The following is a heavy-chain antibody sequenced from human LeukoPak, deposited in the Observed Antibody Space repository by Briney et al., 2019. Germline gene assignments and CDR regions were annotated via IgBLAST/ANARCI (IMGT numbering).Heavy chain of an antibody. Sequence: GGSLRLSCAASGFTFSSYEMNWVRQAPGKGLEWVSYISSSGSTIYYADSVKGRFTISRDNAKNSLYLQMYSLRAEDTAVYYCAELGITVIGGVWGKGTTVTISS. V-gene: IGHV3-48*03. CDR1: GFTFSSYE. J-gene: IGHJ6*04. CDR3: AELGITVIGGV. CDR2: ISSSGSTI. D-gene: IGHD3-10*02.